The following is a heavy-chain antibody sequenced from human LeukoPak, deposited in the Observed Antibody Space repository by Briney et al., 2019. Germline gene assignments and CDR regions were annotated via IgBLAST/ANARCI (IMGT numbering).Heavy chain of an antibody. J-gene: IGHJ4*02. CDR1: GFTLSSYF. V-gene: IGHV3-66*01. D-gene: IGHD5-18*01. Sequence: PGGSLRLSCAASGFTLSSYFMSWVRQAPGKGLEWVSVIYSGGSTYYADSVKGRFTISRDNSKNTLYLQMNSLRVEDTAVYYCALGMVTDYWGKGTLVTVSS. CDR2: IYSGGST. CDR3: ALGMVTDY.